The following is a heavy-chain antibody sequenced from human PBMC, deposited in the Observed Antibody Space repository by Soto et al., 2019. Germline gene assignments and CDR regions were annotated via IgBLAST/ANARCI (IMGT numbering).Heavy chain of an antibody. CDR1: GFTFSSYA. Sequence: GGSLRLSCAASGFTFSSYAMSWVRQAPGKGLEWVSAISGSGGSTYYADSVKGRFTISRDNSKNTLYLQMNSLRAEDTAVYYCAKDGENYGDYPNWFDPWGQGTLVTVSS. D-gene: IGHD4-17*01. CDR3: AKDGENYGDYPNWFDP. V-gene: IGHV3-23*01. CDR2: ISGSGGST. J-gene: IGHJ5*02.